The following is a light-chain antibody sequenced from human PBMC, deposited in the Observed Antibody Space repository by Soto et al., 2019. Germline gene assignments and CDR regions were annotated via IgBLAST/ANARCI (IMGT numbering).Light chain of an antibody. CDR1: TSHVGGYKY. J-gene: IGLJ1*01. V-gene: IGLV2-14*01. CDR2: EVS. CDR3: LSKTSTISYV. Sequence: LTQPASFSGSRGQSIAISCTGTTSHVGGYKYVSCYQQHPGKVPKLLIHEVSNRPSGVSNRFSGSKSGNTASLTISGLQAEDEADYYCLSKTSTISYVFGTGTKV.